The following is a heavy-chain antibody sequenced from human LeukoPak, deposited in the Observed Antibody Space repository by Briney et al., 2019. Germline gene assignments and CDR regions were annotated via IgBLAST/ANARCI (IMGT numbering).Heavy chain of an antibody. CDR2: TYHSGST. Sequence: SETLSLTCAVSGGSISSNNWWSWVRQPPGQGLEWIGETYHSGSTNYNPSLKSRVTVLVDKSKNVFSLKLNSVTAADTALYYCATGDGYNSYYFNQWGQGILVTVSS. CDR1: GGSISSNNW. V-gene: IGHV4-4*02. J-gene: IGHJ4*02. D-gene: IGHD5-24*01. CDR3: ATGDGYNSYYFNQ.